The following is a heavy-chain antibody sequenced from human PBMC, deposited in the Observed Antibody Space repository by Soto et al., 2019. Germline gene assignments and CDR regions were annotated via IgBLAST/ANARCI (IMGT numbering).Heavy chain of an antibody. V-gene: IGHV3-74*03. Sequence: EVQLVESGEALAQPGGPLSLSCAAPGLTSGSFWMIWVGQVPGEGLVWVSHINDDGTITTYADSVKGRFTTSGDNAENTVYLEMNSLRNEDTAAYYCLPSGLRYGNDAFDIWGQGTMVTVSS. CDR1: GLTSGSFW. CDR2: INDDGTIT. J-gene: IGHJ3*02. CDR3: LPSGLRYGNDAFDI. D-gene: IGHD5-18*01.